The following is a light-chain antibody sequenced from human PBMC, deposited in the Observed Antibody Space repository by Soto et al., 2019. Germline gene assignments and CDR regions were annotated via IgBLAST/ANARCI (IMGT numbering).Light chain of an antibody. Sequence: EVVLTQSPGTLSLSPGGRATLSCRASQSVSSNYLAWYQQKLGQAPRLLIFAASSRATGIPDRFSGSGSGTDFTLTISGLQPEDLATYFCLQTSTFPRTFGQGTKV. CDR2: AAS. V-gene: IGKV3-20*01. CDR3: LQTSTFPRT. CDR1: QSVSSNY. J-gene: IGKJ1*01.